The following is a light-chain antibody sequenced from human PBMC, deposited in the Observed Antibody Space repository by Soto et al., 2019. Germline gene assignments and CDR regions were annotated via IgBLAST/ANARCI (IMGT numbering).Light chain of an antibody. CDR3: QRYGTSPRT. CDR1: QSVSSNY. Sequence: ESVLTQSPGTLSLSPGERATLSCRASQSVSSNYLAWYQQKPGQAPRLLIYGASTRATGIPDRFSGSGSGTDFTLTISRLEPEDSAVYYCQRYGTSPRTFGQGTKVDIK. CDR2: GAS. V-gene: IGKV3-20*01. J-gene: IGKJ1*01.